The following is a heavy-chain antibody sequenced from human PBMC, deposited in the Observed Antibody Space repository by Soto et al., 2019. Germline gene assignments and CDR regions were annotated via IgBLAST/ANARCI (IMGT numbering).Heavy chain of an antibody. D-gene: IGHD3-10*01. CDR2: ISYDGSIK. J-gene: IGHJ4*02. CDR1: GFTFSSHS. Sequence: QVQLVESGGGVVQPGRSLRLSCPASGFTFSSHSIQWVRQAPGKGLEWVAVISYDGSIKYYADSVKGRFTISRDNSKNTAYLQMNSLRAEDMAVFYCAREWSTSGDLDYWGQGTLVIVSS. CDR3: AREWSTSGDLDY. V-gene: IGHV3-30-3*01.